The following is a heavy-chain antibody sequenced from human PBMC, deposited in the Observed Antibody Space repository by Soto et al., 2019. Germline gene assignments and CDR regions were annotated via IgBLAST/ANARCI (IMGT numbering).Heavy chain of an antibody. D-gene: IGHD6-19*01. CDR2: ISYDGSNK. CDR3: AKDLYSSGWYGGGYYYGMDV. CDR1: GFTFSSYG. V-gene: IGHV3-30*18. Sequence: QVQLVESGGGVVQPGRSLRLSCAASGFTFSSYGMHWVRQAPGKGLEWVAVISYDGSNKYYADSVKGRFTISRDNSKNTRYLQMNSLRAEDTAVYYCAKDLYSSGWYGGGYYYGMDVWGQGTTVTVSS. J-gene: IGHJ6*02.